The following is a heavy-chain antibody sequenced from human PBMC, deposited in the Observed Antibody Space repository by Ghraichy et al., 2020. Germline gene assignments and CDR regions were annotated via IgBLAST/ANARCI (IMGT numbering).Heavy chain of an antibody. J-gene: IGHJ3*01. CDR2: ISGSGGRT. Sequence: GGSLRLSCVASSGFNFSIYAMSWVRQAPGKVLEWVSAISGSGGRTYYAYSVKGLFTISRENSKNTLYVQMNRLRDEDTAVYYCAKESVAGVSDAGDAFDGWGQGTLVTVSA. V-gene: IGHV3-23*01. CDR3: AKESVAGVSDAGDAFDG. D-gene: IGHD6-19*01. CDR1: GFNFSIYA.